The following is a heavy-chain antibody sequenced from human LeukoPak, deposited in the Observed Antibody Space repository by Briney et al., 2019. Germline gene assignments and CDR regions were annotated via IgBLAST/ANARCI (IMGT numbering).Heavy chain of an antibody. CDR2: FDPENGEM. CDR1: GYTLTELS. D-gene: IGHD3-10*01. J-gene: IGHJ4*02. CDR3: ATDQGQFGDPSFDY. Sequence: GASVKVSCKVSGYTLTELSIHWERQAPGKGLEWVGGFDPENGEMIFAQNSQGRVTMTEDTSTDTAYMELSSLRLEDTAVYYCATDQGQFGDPSFDYWGQGTLVTVSS. V-gene: IGHV1-24*01.